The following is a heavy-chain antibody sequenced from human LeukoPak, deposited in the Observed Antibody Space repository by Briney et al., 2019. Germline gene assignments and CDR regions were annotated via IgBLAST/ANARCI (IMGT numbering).Heavy chain of an antibody. CDR2: ISGSGGST. J-gene: IGHJ4*02. CDR3: AKRGAGSGWYQIDY. CDR1: GFTFNSYG. Sequence: PGGSLRLSCAASGFTFNSYGMSWVRQAPGKGLEWVSAISGSGGSTYYADSVKGRFTISRDNSKNTLYLQMNSLRAEDTAVYYCAKRGAGSGWYQIDYWGQGTLVTVSS. V-gene: IGHV3-23*01. D-gene: IGHD6-19*01.